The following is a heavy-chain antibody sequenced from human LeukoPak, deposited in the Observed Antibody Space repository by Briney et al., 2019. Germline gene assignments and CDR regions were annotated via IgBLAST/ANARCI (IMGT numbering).Heavy chain of an antibody. D-gene: IGHD2-21*01. CDR2: INGDGSTT. CDR3: ARSGGGYWDS. Sequence: GGSLRLSCAASGFTFSASWMHWVRQAPGKGLVWVSRINGDGSTTDYADSVKGRFTISRDNAKNTLYLQMNSLRAEDTAVCYCARSGGGYWDSWGQGTLVTVSS. V-gene: IGHV3-74*01. J-gene: IGHJ4*02. CDR1: GFTFSASW.